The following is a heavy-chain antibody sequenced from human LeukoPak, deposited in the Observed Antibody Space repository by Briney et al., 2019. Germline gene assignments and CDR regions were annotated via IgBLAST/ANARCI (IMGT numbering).Heavy chain of an antibody. V-gene: IGHV4-61*02. CDR3: ARGSARMVANPLFDY. CDR1: GGSISSGSYY. Sequence: SETLSLTCTVSGGSISSGSYYWSWIRQPAGKGLEWIGRIYTSGSTNYNPSLKSRITMSVDTSKNQFSLNLSSVTAADTAVYYCARGSARMVANPLFDYWGQGTLVTVSS. D-gene: IGHD5-12*01. CDR2: IYTSGST. J-gene: IGHJ4*02.